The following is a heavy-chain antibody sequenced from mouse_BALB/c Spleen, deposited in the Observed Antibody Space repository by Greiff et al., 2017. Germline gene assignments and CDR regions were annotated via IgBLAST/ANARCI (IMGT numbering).Heavy chain of an antibody. CDR1: GYTFTDYN. CDR3: ARLDGNYNYAMDY. CDR2: IYPYNGGT. V-gene: IGHV1S29*02. J-gene: IGHJ4*01. Sequence: VQLQQSGPELVKPGASVKISCKASGYTFTDYNMHWVKQSHGKSLEWIGYIYPYNGGTGYNQKFKSKATLTVDNSSSTAYMELRSLTSEDSAVYYCARLDGNYNYAMDYWGQGTSVTVSS. D-gene: IGHD2-1*01.